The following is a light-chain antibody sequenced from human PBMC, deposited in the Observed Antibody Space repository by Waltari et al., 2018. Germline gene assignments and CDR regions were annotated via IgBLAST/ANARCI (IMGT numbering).Light chain of an antibody. J-gene: IGKJ1*01. Sequence: EIVMTQSPATLSVSPGERVTLSCRASQSVSSNLAWYQQKPGQAPRLLIYGASTRATGIPARFSGSGSGTEFTLTISSMQSEDFAVYYCHQYNNWPGTFGQGTKVEIK. CDR3: HQYNNWPGT. CDR1: QSVSSN. CDR2: GAS. V-gene: IGKV3-15*01.